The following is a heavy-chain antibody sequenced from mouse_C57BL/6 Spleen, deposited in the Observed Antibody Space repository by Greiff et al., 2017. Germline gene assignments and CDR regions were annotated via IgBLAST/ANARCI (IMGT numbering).Heavy chain of an antibody. CDR3: ARESDDYDAYFDT. D-gene: IGHD2-4*01. CDR2: IYPSDSET. CDR1: GYTFTSYW. J-gene: IGHJ2*01. Sequence: QVQLQQPGAELVRPGSSVKLSCKASGYTFTSYWMDWVKQRPGQGLEWIGNIYPSDSETHYNQKFKDKATLTVDKSSSTAYMQLSSLTSEDSAVYYCARESDDYDAYFDTWGQDTTLTLSS. V-gene: IGHV1-61*01.